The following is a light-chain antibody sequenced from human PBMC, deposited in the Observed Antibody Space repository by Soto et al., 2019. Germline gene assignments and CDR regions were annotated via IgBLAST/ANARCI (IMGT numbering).Light chain of an antibody. J-gene: IGKJ1*01. CDR3: QQYAGSPRT. Sequence: GWTQSPRTRSVSPGGGDTLSCRASQSVNNNYLAWYQRQPGQAPRLLIYGASSRATGIPDRFSGSGSGTDFTLTISRLEPEDFAVYYCQQYAGSPRTFGQGTKVDIK. V-gene: IGKV3-20*01. CDR2: GAS. CDR1: QSVNNNY.